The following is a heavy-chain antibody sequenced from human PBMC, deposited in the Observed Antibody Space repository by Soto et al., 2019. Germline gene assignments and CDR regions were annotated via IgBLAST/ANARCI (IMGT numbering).Heavy chain of an antibody. CDR3: ARVTMVRGVIILDY. D-gene: IGHD3-10*01. V-gene: IGHV4-59*01. CDR2: IYYSGST. Sequence: SETLSLTCTVSGGSFSSYYWSWIRQPPGKGLEWIGYIYYSGSTNYNPSLKSRVTISVDTSKNQFSLKLSSVTAADTAVYYCARVTMVRGVIILDYWGQGTLVTVSS. CDR1: GGSFSSYY. J-gene: IGHJ4*02.